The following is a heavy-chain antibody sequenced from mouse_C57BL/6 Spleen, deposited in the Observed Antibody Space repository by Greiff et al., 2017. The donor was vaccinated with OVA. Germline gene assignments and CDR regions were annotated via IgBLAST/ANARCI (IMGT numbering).Heavy chain of an antibody. J-gene: IGHJ2*02. V-gene: IGHV1-15*01. Sequence: VQLQQSGAELMRPGASVTLSCKASGYTFTDYEMQWVKQIPVHGLDWIGAIDPETGGTAYNQKFKGKAKLTADKSSSTAYMELRSLTSEDSAVSDGTGTWATGAWFAYWGQGTLLTVSA. D-gene: IGHD3-1*01. CDR2: IDPETGGT. CDR1: GYTFTDYE. CDR3: TGTWATGAWFAY.